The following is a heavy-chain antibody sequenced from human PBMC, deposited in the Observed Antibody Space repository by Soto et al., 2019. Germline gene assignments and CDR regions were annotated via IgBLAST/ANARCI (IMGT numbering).Heavy chain of an antibody. CDR1: GESLSDYF. V-gene: IGHV4-34*01. CDR2: ITHSGST. CDR3: ARRGDNAWGLYRYFFDY. Sequence: SETLSLTCGVLGESLSDYFWSWIRQTPGKGLEWIGEITHSGSTNYNPSLKSRVTMSVDTSKNQFALKVRSVTAADTAVYYCARRGDNAWGLYRYFFDYWGQGTPVTVSS. D-gene: IGHD3-16*02. J-gene: IGHJ4*02.